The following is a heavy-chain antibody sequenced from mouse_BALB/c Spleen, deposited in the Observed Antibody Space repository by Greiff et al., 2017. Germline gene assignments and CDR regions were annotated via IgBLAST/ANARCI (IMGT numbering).Heavy chain of an antibody. J-gene: IGHJ4*01. Sequence: SGAELVKPGASVKLSCTASGFNIKDTYMHWVKQRPEQGLEWIGRIDPANGNTKYDPKFQGKATITADTSSNTAYLQLSSLTSEDTAVYYCARSGASYAMDYWGQGTSVTVSS. D-gene: IGHD3-1*01. V-gene: IGHV14-3*02. CDR1: GFNIKDTY. CDR3: ARSGASYAMDY. CDR2: IDPANGNT.